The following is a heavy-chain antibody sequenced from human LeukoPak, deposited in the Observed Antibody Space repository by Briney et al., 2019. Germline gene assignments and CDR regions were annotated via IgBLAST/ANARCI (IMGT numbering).Heavy chain of an antibody. CDR3: ARGSGSYFYYYYYYMDV. Sequence: PSETLSLTCTVSARSLSSSSYYWSWLRQPPGTGLEWFGLLYYSGSTNYNPSLKRRVTISVDTSKNQFTLKLSSVTAADTAVYYCARGSGSYFYYYYYYMDVWGKGTTVTISS. V-gene: IGHV4-61*01. J-gene: IGHJ6*03. CDR1: ARSLSSSSYY. CDR2: LYYSGST. D-gene: IGHD1-26*01.